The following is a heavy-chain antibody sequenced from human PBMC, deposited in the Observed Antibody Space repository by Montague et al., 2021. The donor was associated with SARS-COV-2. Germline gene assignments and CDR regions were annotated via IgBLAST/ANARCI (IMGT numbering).Heavy chain of an antibody. Sequence: CAISGDSVSGNSATWNWVTQSPPRGLEFLGRTYYRSKWYNDYAVSLRGRVTINPDTSKNQFSLQLNSVTPEDTAIYYCTSGREGNYNVMDVWGQGTTVTVSS. CDR3: TSGREGNYNVMDV. CDR1: GDSVSGNSAT. J-gene: IGHJ6*02. V-gene: IGHV6-1*01. D-gene: IGHD1-1*01. CDR2: TYYRSKWYN.